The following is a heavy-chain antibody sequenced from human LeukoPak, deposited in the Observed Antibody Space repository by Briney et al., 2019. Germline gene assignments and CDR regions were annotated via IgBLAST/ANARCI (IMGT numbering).Heavy chain of an antibody. V-gene: IGHV4-59*08. J-gene: IGHJ4*02. CDR1: GGSISSYY. Sequence: PSETLSLTCTVSGGSISSYYWSWIRQPPGKGLEWIGYIYYSGSTNYTPSLKSRVTISVAPSKNQYSLRLRSVTPTAPPLFSCAGRTFHSQSSGYPLFDFWGQGALVTVSS. D-gene: IGHD3-22*01. CDR2: IYYSGST. CDR3: AGRTFHSQSSGYPLFDF.